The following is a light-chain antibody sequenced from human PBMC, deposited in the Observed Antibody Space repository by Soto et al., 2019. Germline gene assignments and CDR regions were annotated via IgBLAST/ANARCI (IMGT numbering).Light chain of an antibody. J-gene: IGKJ1*01. V-gene: IGKV3-20*01. Sequence: EIVLSQSPDTLSLSPGERATLSCRASQRVTNSYLAWYQQKPGQAPRLLISGASSRATGIPDRFSGSGSGTDFTLTISSLEPEDFALYFCHQYGTSPRTFGPGTKVEF. CDR3: HQYGTSPRT. CDR2: GAS. CDR1: QRVTNSY.